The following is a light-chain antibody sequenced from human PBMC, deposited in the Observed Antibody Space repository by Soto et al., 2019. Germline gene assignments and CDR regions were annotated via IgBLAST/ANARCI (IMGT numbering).Light chain of an antibody. J-gene: IGKJ2*01. CDR2: DAS. CDR1: QNIGAS. CDR3: QQYNSYPYT. V-gene: IGKV1-5*01. Sequence: DIQMTQSPFTLSASVGDRVTITCRASQNIGASLAWYQQQPGKGPKLLIYDASSLETGVSTRFSGSGSGTEFTVTISSLQPDDFASYYCQQYNSYPYTFGQGTKLMIK.